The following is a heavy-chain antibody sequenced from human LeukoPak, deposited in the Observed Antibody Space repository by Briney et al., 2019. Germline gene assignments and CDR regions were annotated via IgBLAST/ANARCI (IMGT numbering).Heavy chain of an antibody. Sequence: SETLSLTYTVSGASISSSTYYWGWIRQPPGKGLEWIGCIYETGSTYYKSSLKSRVTISVDTSKNQFSLKLSSVTAADTAVYYCARHSGSGYYFYFYTMDVWGQGATVTVSS. CDR2: IYETGST. D-gene: IGHD2-15*01. CDR3: ARHSGSGYYFYFYTMDV. J-gene: IGHJ6*01. CDR1: GASISSSTYY. V-gene: IGHV4-39*01.